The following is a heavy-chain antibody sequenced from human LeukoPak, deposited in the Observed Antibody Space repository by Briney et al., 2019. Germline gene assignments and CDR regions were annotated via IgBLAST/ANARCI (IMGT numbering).Heavy chain of an antibody. J-gene: IGHJ3*02. CDR1: GFAFSVSA. Sequence: PGGSLRLSCTASGFAFSVSAMHWVRQAPGKGLEWVAFIRYDGSNKYYADSVKGRFTISRDNSKNTLYLQMNSLRAEDTAVYYCARDSGVWDAFDIWGQGTMVTVSS. V-gene: IGHV3-30*14. D-gene: IGHD3-10*01. CDR2: IRYDGSNK. CDR3: ARDSGVWDAFDI.